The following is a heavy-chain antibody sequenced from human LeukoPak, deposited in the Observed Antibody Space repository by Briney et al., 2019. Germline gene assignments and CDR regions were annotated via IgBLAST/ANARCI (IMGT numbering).Heavy chain of an antibody. D-gene: IGHD2-2*01. Sequence: PGGSLRLSCAASGFTVSSNYMSWVRQAPGKGLKWVSVIYSGGSTYYADSVKGRFTISRDNSKNTLYLQMKSLRAEDTAVYYCASTKLVPASKFGMDVWGQGTTVTVSS. CDR3: ASTKLVPASKFGMDV. CDR1: GFTVSSNY. J-gene: IGHJ6*02. V-gene: IGHV3-66*01. CDR2: IYSGGST.